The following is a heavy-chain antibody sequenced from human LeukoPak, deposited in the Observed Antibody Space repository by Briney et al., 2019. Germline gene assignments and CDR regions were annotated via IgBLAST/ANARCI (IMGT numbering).Heavy chain of an antibody. D-gene: IGHD3-3*01. Sequence: GASVKVSCKASGYTFTGYYMHWVRQAPGQGLEWMGRINPNSGGTNYAQKFQGRVTMTRDTSISIAYMELSRLRSDDTAVYYCARGITSFGVALDAFDIWGQGTMVTVSS. CDR2: INPNSGGT. J-gene: IGHJ3*02. CDR3: ARGITSFGVALDAFDI. CDR1: GYTFTGYY. V-gene: IGHV1-2*06.